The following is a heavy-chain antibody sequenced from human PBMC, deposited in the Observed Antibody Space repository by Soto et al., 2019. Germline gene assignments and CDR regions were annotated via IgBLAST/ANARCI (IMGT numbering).Heavy chain of an antibody. CDR1: GFTFDDYT. V-gene: IGHV3-43*01. CDR2: ISWDGGST. D-gene: IGHD2-2*01. CDR3: AKGPVHYYYGMDV. Sequence: PGGSLRLSCAASGFTFDDYTMHWVRQAPGKGLEWVSLISWDGGSTYYADSVKGRFTVSRDNSKNSLYLQMNSLRTEDTALYYCAKGPVHYYYGMDVWGQGTTVTVSS. J-gene: IGHJ6*02.